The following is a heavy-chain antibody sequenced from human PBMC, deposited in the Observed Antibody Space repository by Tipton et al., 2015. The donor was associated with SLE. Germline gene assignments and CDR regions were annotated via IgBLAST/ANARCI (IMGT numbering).Heavy chain of an antibody. J-gene: IGHJ4*02. D-gene: IGHD1-26*01. CDR1: DYSISSGYY. CDR3: ARESHLGYYFDY. Sequence: TLSLTCTVSDYSISSGYYWGWIRQPPGKGLEWIGSLYHSGNTYYNPSLKSRVIVSVDTSKNQFSLKLTSVTAADTAVYYCARESHLGYYFDYWGQGTLVTVSS. CDR2: LYHSGNT. V-gene: IGHV4-38-2*02.